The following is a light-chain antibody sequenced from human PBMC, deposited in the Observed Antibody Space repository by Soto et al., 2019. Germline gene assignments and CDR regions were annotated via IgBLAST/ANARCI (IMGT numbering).Light chain of an antibody. Sequence: EIVLTQSPDTLSLSSGERATLSCRASQSISNYYLAWYHQKPGQAHRLLIYGASSKATGVPDWFSGRGSGEDFTLTISILEPEDVAVYYCQQYGSSPLTFGGGTKVEIK. CDR3: QQYGSSPLT. V-gene: IGKV3-20*01. J-gene: IGKJ4*01. CDR2: GAS. CDR1: QSISNYY.